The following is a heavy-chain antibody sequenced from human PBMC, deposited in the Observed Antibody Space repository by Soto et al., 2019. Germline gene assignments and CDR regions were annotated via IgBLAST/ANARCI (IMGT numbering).Heavy chain of an antibody. CDR2: ISTSSSFI. D-gene: IGHD5-12*01. CDR1: GFTFSSYN. CDR3: ARGLDY. J-gene: IGHJ4*02. Sequence: EVQLVESGGGLVQPGGSLRLSCEAYGFTFSSYNMNWVRQAPGRGLEWVSYISTSSSFISYADSVKGRFTISRDNAKNSLYLQMNSLRAEDTAVYYCARGLDYWGQGTLVTVSS. V-gene: IGHV3-48*01.